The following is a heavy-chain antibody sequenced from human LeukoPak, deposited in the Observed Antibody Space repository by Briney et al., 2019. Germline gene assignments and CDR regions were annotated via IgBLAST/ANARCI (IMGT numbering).Heavy chain of an antibody. V-gene: IGHV1-46*01. J-gene: IGHJ4*02. CDR3: ARVDDTFFFDY. CDR2: INPSGGST. Sequence: ASVKVSCKASGYTFTSYYMHWVRQAPGQGSEWMGIINPSGGSTSYAQKFQGRVTLTRATPTSTVYMELSSLRSEDTAVYYCARVDDTFFFDYWGQGTLVTVSS. CDR1: GYTFTSYY. D-gene: IGHD2/OR15-2a*01.